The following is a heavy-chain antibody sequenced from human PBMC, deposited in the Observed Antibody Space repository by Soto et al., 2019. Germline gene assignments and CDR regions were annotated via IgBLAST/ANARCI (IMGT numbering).Heavy chain of an antibody. V-gene: IGHV6-1*01. Sequence: PSQPLSLTCAISGDSVSSNSAAWNWIRQSPSRGLEWLGRTYYRSKWYNDYAVSVKSRITINPDTSKNQFSLQLNSVTPEDTAVYYCARQFDWLLGGDYYYYYGMDVWGQGTTVTVSS. D-gene: IGHD3-9*01. CDR2: TYYRSKWYN. CDR1: GDSVSSNSAA. J-gene: IGHJ6*02. CDR3: ARQFDWLLGGDYYYYYGMDV.